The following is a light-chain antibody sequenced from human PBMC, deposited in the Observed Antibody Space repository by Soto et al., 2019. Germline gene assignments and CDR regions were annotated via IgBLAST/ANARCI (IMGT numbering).Light chain of an antibody. CDR2: DDD. J-gene: IGLJ3*02. V-gene: IGLV6-57*04. Sequence: NFLLTQPHSVSESPGKTVTISCTRSSGSIARTYVQWYQQRPGSAPTTLIYDDDQRPSGVPDRFSGSIDSSANSASLTISGLKTEDEADYYCQSYDSSNWVFGGGTKLTVL. CDR3: QSYDSSNWV. CDR1: SGSIARTY.